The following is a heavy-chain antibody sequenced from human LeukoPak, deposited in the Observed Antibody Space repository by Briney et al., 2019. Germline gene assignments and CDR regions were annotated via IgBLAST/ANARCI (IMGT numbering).Heavy chain of an antibody. J-gene: IGHJ5*02. V-gene: IGHV1-8*01. CDR3: ARGVAARSWFDP. D-gene: IGHD6-6*01. CDR2: MNPNSGNT. Sequence: GASVKVSCKASGYTFTSYDINWVRQATGQGLEWMGWMNPNSGNTGYAQRFQGRVTMTRNTSISTAYMELSSLRSEDTAVYYCARGVAARSWFDPWGQGTLVTVSS. CDR1: GYTFTSYD.